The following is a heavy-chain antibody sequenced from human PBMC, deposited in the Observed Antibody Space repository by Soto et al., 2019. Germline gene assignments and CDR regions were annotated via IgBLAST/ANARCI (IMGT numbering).Heavy chain of an antibody. V-gene: IGHV4-31*03. CDR3: ARDYSGGMLDY. Sequence: QVQLQESGPGLLKPSQTLSLTCSVSGGSVLNGGYYWNWIRQRPGEGLQWIGKIFFSGDTHYSPGRKSRLFISIDTSKNQFALKLSSVTAADTAIYYCARDYSGGMLDYWGQGTLVTVSS. J-gene: IGHJ4*02. CDR2: IFFSGDT. D-gene: IGHD2-15*01. CDR1: GGSVLNGGYY.